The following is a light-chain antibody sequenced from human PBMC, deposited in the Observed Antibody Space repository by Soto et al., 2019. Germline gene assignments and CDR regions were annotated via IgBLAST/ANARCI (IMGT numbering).Light chain of an antibody. CDR2: EVS. CDR1: SGDVGGYYY. Sequence: QSALTQPASVSGSPGQSITISCTGTSGDVGGYYYVSWYQQLPGKAPKLMISEVSNRPSGVSNRFSGSKSGNTASLTIYGIQAEDQDDYYCSSYTAGGTIFGTGTKLTVL. V-gene: IGLV2-14*01. CDR3: SSYTAGGTI. J-gene: IGLJ1*01.